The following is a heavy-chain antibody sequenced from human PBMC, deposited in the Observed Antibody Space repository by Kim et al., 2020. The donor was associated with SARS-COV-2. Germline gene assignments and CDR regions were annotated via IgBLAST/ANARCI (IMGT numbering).Heavy chain of an antibody. CDR2: IYYSGST. CDR3: ARITYGDYADY. CDR1: GGSISSGGYY. V-gene: IGHV4-31*03. D-gene: IGHD4-17*01. Sequence: SETLSLTCTVSGGSISSGGYYWSWIRQHPGKGLEWIGYIYYSGSTYYNPSLKSRVTISVDTSKNQFSLKLSSVTAADTAVYYCARITYGDYADYWGQGTLVTVSS. J-gene: IGHJ4*02.